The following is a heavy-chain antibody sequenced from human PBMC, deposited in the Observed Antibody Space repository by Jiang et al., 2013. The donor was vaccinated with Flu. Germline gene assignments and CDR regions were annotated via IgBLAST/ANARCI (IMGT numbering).Heavy chain of an antibody. Sequence: GPGLVKPSETLSLTCTVSGGSISRYYWSWIRQPPGKGLEWIGYVYYTGRTNYNPSLKSRVTMSVDTSQNQFSLKLTSVTAADTAVYYCARYYCPDPNGVCSHFDDWGQGSLVTVSS. J-gene: IGHJ4*02. D-gene: IGHD2-8*01. CDR2: VYYTGRT. CDR1: GGSISRYY. V-gene: IGHV4-59*01. CDR3: ARYYCPDPNGVCSHFDD.